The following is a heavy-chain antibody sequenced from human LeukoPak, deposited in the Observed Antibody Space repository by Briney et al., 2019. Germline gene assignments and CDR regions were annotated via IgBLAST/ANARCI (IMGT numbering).Heavy chain of an antibody. D-gene: IGHD6-13*01. Sequence: PGGSLRLSCAASGFTFSSYGMHWVRQAPGKGLEWVAVISYDGSNKYYADSVKGRFTISRDNAKNSLYLQMNSLRAEDTALYHCARDRRRVQPDGAFDIWGQGTMVTVSS. J-gene: IGHJ3*02. CDR2: ISYDGSNK. CDR3: ARDRRRVQPDGAFDI. CDR1: GFTFSSYG. V-gene: IGHV3-30*03.